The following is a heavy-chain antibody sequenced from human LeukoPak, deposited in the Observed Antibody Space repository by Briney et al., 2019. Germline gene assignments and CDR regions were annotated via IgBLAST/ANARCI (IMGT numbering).Heavy chain of an antibody. V-gene: IGHV4-34*01. D-gene: IGHD4-17*01. CDR1: GGSFSGYY. CDR3: ARYDYGDTGWYFDL. CDR2: INHSGST. J-gene: IGHJ2*01. Sequence: TPSETLSLTCAVYGGSFSGYYWNWIRQPPGKGLEWIGEINHSGSTNYNPSLKSRVTISVDTSKNQFSLKLSSVTAADTAVYYCARYDYGDTGWYFDLWGRGTLVTVSS.